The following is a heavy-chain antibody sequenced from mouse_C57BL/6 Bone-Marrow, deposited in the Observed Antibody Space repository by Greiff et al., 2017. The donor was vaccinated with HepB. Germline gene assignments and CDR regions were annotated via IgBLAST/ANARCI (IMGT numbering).Heavy chain of an antibody. CDR3: ARKAKVTGTYYAMDY. Sequence: QVQLQQSGAELARPGASVKLSCKASGYTFTSYGISGVKQRTGQGLEWIGEIYPRSGNTYYNEKFKGKATLTADKSSSTAYMELRSLTSEDAAVYFCARKAKVTGTYYAMDYWGQGTSVTVSS. J-gene: IGHJ4*01. CDR1: GYTFTSYG. D-gene: IGHD4-1*01. V-gene: IGHV1-81*01. CDR2: IYPRSGNT.